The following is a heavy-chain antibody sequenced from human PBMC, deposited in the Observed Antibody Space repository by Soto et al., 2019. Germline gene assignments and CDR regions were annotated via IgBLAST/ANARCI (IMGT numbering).Heavy chain of an antibody. V-gene: IGHV4-30-4*01. Sequence: SYTPALGCAVCGDSVSIGNKYGSWIRKPPGKGLEWIGYIFSSGTTYYNPSLKSRLTMSLDASQNQFSLKLNSLTDADTAVYFCARVPSPFDYYYAMDVWGKGTTVTV. CDR3: ARVPSPFDYYYAMDV. CDR1: GDSVSIGNKY. D-gene: IGHD3-16*01. J-gene: IGHJ6*04. CDR2: IFSSGTT.